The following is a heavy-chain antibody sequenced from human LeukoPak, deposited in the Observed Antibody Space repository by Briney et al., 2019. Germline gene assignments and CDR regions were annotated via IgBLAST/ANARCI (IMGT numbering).Heavy chain of an antibody. Sequence: GGSLRLSCAASGFTFSSYSMNWVRQAPGKGLEWVSSISSSSSYMYYADSVKGRFTISRDNAKNSLYLQMNSLRAEDTAVYYCARDSVGGYDPTFSPWGQGTLVTVSS. CDR2: ISSSSSYM. D-gene: IGHD5-12*01. CDR3: ARDSVGGYDPTFSP. J-gene: IGHJ5*02. V-gene: IGHV3-21*01. CDR1: GFTFSSYS.